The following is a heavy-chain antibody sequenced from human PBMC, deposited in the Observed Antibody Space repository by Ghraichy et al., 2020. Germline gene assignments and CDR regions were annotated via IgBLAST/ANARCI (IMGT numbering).Heavy chain of an antibody. J-gene: IGHJ5*02. CDR2: FDPEDGET. V-gene: IGHV1-24*01. Sequence: ASVKVSCKVSGYTLTELSMHWVRQAPGKGLEWMGGFDPEDGETIYAQKFQGRVTMTEDTSTDTAYMELSSLRSEDTAVYYCADFTFGGVIPKGWFDPWGQGTLVTVSS. D-gene: IGHD3-16*02. CDR1: GYTLTELS. CDR3: ADFTFGGVIPKGWFDP.